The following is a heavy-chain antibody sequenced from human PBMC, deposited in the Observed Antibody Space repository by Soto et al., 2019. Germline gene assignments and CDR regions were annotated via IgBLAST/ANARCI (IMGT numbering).Heavy chain of an antibody. D-gene: IGHD6-19*01. Sequence: QVQLQESGPGLVKPSETLSLTCTVSGGSISSYYWSWIRQPPGKGLEWIGYIYYSGSTNYNPSLKSRVTISVDTSKNQFSLKLSSVTAADTAVYYCAHIAVAPYGYFDLGGRGTLVTVSS. CDR3: AHIAVAPYGYFDL. J-gene: IGHJ2*01. CDR2: IYYSGST. CDR1: GGSISSYY. V-gene: IGHV4-59*01.